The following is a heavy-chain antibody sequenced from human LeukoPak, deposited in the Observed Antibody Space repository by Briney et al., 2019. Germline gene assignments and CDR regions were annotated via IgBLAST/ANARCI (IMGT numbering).Heavy chain of an antibody. Sequence: GGSLGLSCAASGFTFDDYAMHWVRQAPGKGLEWVSGISWNSGSIGYADSVKGRFTISRDNAKNSLYLQMNSLRAEDTALYYCAKDGAVGGTKGLGYWGQGTLVTVSS. CDR2: ISWNSGSI. D-gene: IGHD1-26*01. CDR3: AKDGAVGGTKGLGY. CDR1: GFTFDDYA. J-gene: IGHJ4*02. V-gene: IGHV3-9*01.